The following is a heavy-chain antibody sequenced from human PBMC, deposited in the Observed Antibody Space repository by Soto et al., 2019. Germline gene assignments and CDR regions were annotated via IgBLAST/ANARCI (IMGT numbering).Heavy chain of an antibody. CDR3: ASEDINEYFFDS. V-gene: IGHV4-31*03. D-gene: IGHD2-8*01. Sequence: TLSLTCSVSGGYISSGGNYWSWIRQHPGKGLEWIGFIYYTGHTKYNAALKSRVSISGDMSENQFSLTLTSVTAADTAVYYCASEDINEYFFDSWGPGILVTVSS. J-gene: IGHJ4*02. CDR1: GGYISSGGNY. CDR2: IYYTGHT.